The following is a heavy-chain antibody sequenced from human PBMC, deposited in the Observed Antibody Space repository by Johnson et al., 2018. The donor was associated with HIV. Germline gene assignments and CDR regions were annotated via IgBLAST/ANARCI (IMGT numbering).Heavy chain of an antibody. CDR2: INQDGTGK. Sequence: EQLVESGGGWVQPGGSLRLSCAASGFSFSSSYMTWVRQAPGKGLEWVATINQDGTGKNYVDSVKGRFSISRDNAKNSLYLQMNSLRAEDTVVYYCSTWGYGIGGAFDIWGQGTMVTVSS. J-gene: IGHJ3*02. CDR1: GFSFSSSY. V-gene: IGHV3-7*05. CDR3: STWGYGIGGAFDI. D-gene: IGHD1-26*01.